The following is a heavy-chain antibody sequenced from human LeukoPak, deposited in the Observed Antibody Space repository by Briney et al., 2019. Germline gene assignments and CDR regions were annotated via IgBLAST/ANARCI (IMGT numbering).Heavy chain of an antibody. V-gene: IGHV4-61*08. CDR3: ASLIAAAGGYFDY. D-gene: IGHD6-13*01. CDR1: GGSISSGGYS. Sequence: RSSETLSLTCAVSGGSISSGGYSWSWIRQPPGKGLEWIGYIYYSGSTNYNPSLKSRVTISVDTSKNQFSLKLSSVTAADTAVYYCASLIAAAGGYFDYWGQGTLVTVSS. J-gene: IGHJ4*02. CDR2: IYYSGST.